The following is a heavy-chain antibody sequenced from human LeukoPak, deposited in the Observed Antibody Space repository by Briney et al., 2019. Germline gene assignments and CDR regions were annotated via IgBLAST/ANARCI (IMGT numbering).Heavy chain of an antibody. CDR1: GGSISSSSYF. CDR3: ARGVVGYNI. CDR2: IYYSGST. Sequence: SETLSLTCSVSGGSISSSSYFWGWIRQPPGKGLEWIGTIYYSGSTYCNPSLKSRVTISVDTSKNQFSLKLSSVTAADTAVYYCARGVVGYNIWGQGTLVTVSS. V-gene: IGHV4-39*07. D-gene: IGHD5-24*01. J-gene: IGHJ4*02.